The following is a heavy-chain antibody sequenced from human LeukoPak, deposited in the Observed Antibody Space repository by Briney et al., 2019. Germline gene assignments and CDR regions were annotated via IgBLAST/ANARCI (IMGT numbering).Heavy chain of an antibody. CDR2: IRGKTYGGTT. V-gene: IGHV3-49*04. CDR3: SRVPGFTRDGFDI. Sequence: GRSLTLSCTASGFTFGDYTMTWVRQAPGKGLEWVGFIRGKTYGGTTEYAASVRGRFTVSRDDSKSIAYLQINSLKTDDTAVYYCSRVPGFTRDGFDIWGQGTMVTVSS. D-gene: IGHD1-14*01. CDR1: GFTFGDYT. J-gene: IGHJ3*02.